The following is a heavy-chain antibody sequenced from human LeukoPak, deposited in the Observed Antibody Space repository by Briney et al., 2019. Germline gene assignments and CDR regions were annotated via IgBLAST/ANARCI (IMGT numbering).Heavy chain of an antibody. J-gene: IGHJ4*02. Sequence: GGSLRLSCAASGFTVSSNYMSWVRQAPGKGPEWVSVIYSGGSTYYADSVKGRFTISRDNSKNTLYLQMNSLRAEDTAVYYCAREPKTYSYGSFSYWGQGTLVTVSS. V-gene: IGHV3-66*01. D-gene: IGHD5-18*01. CDR3: AREPKTYSYGSFSY. CDR1: GFTVSSNY. CDR2: IYSGGST.